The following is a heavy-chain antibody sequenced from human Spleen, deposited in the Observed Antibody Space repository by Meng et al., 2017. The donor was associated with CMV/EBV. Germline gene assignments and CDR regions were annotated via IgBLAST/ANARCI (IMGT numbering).Heavy chain of an antibody. CDR2: ISSSGSTI. V-gene: IGHV3-48*03. CDR1: GFTFSSYE. Sequence: GGSLRLSCAASGFTFSSYEMNWVRQAPGKGLEWVSYISSSGSTIYYADSVKGRFTISRDNAKNSLYLQMNSLRAEDTAVYYCASISSGYYYDASYFDPWGQGTLVTVS. J-gene: IGHJ5*02. D-gene: IGHD3-22*01. CDR3: ASISSGYYYDASYFDP.